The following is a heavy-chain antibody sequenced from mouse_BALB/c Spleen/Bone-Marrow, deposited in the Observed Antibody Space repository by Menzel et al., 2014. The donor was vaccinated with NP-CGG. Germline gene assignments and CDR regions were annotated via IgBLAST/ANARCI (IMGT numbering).Heavy chain of an antibody. D-gene: IGHD4-1*01. CDR3: ARKRTGTYTMDY. CDR2: IWSGGST. Sequence: VQLVESGLGLVQPSQSLSITCTVSGFSLTSYGVHWVRQSPGKGLEWLGVIWSGGSTDYNAAFISRLSISKDNSKSQVFFKMNSLQADDTAIYYCARKRTGTYTMDYWGQGTSVTVSS. CDR1: GFSLTSYG. J-gene: IGHJ4*01. V-gene: IGHV2-4-1*01.